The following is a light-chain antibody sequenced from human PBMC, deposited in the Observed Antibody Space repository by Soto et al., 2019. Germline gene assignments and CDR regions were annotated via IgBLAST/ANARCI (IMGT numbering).Light chain of an antibody. CDR1: SSDVGAYVY. V-gene: IGLV2-8*01. CDR3: SAYAGSNKLV. CDR2: EVT. Sequence: QSALTQPSSASGSPGESVTMSCTGTSSDVGAYVYVSWFQQHPGKAPKLLIYEVTKRPSGVPDRFSGSRSGNTASLTVSGLQVEDEADYYCSAYAGSNKLVFGGGTQLTVL. J-gene: IGLJ2*01.